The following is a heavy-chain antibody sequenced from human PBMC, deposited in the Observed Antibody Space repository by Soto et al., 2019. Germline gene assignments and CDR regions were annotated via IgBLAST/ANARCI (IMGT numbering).Heavy chain of an antibody. CDR2: IYYSGST. CDR3: ARVGASVVTNAFDI. CDR1: GGSISSYY. D-gene: IGHD3-22*01. Sequence: SETLSLTCTVSGGSISSYYWSWIRQPPGKGLEWIGYIYYSGSTNYNPSLKSRVTISVDTSKNQFSLKLSSVTAADTAVYYCARVGASVVTNAFDIWGQGTMVTVSS. V-gene: IGHV4-59*08. J-gene: IGHJ3*02.